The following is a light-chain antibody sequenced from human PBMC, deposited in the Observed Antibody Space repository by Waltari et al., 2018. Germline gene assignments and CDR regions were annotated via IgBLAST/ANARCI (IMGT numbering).Light chain of an antibody. CDR3: GTWDSSLSGAV. CDR1: SSKIGNNY. CDR2: EDS. J-gene: IGLJ7*01. Sequence: QSVLTQPPSVSAAPGQRVTIPCSGGSSKIGNNYVSWYRQFPGTAPNLLIYEDSERPSGIPGRFSGSKSGTSATLDITGLQAGDEADYYCGTWDSSLSGAVFGGGTHLTVL. V-gene: IGLV1-51*02.